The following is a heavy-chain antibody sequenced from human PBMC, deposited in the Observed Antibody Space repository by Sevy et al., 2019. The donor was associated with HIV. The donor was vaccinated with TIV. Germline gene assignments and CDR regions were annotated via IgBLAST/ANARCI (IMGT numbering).Heavy chain of an antibody. J-gene: IGHJ3*02. D-gene: IGHD2-8*01. CDR2: IYYSGST. CDR1: GGSISSGGYY. Sequence: SETLSLTCTVSGGSISSGGYYWSWICQHPGKGLEWIGYIYYSGSTYYNPSLKSRVTISVDTSKNQFSLKLSSVTAADTAVYYCARDRRMVSHAFDIWGQGTMVTVSS. V-gene: IGHV4-31*03. CDR3: ARDRRMVSHAFDI.